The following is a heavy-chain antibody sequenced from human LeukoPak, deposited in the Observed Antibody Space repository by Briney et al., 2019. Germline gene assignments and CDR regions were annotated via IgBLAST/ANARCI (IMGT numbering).Heavy chain of an antibody. CDR3: ARDRDYGSGSYRLGMDV. Sequence: GGSLRLSCAASGFTFSSYGMHWVRQAPGKGLEWVAVISYDGSNKYYADSVKGRFTISRDNSKNTLYLQMNSLRAEDTAVYYCARDRDYGSGSYRLGMDVWGQGTTVTVSS. D-gene: IGHD3-10*01. CDR1: GFTFSSYG. CDR2: ISYDGSNK. V-gene: IGHV3-30*03. J-gene: IGHJ6*02.